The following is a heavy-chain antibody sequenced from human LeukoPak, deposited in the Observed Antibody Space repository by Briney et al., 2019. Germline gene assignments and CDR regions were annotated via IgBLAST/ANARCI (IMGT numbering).Heavy chain of an antibody. Sequence: SETLSLTCTVSGGSISSYYWSWIRQPAGKGLEWIGRIYTSGSTNYNPSLKSRVTMSVDTSKNQFSLKLSSVTAADTAVYYCARDQGFGRQDAFDIWGQGTMVTVSS. CDR3: ARDQGFGRQDAFDI. J-gene: IGHJ3*02. CDR2: IYTSGST. D-gene: IGHD3-3*01. V-gene: IGHV4-4*07. CDR1: GGSISSYY.